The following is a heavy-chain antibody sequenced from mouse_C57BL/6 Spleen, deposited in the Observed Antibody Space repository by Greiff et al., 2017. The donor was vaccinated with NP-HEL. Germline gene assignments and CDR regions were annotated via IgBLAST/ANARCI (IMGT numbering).Heavy chain of an antibody. CDR3: ASYYDYEGYFDV. V-gene: IGHV3-1*01. CDR2: ISYSGST. J-gene: IGHJ1*03. CDR1: GYSITSGYD. D-gene: IGHD2-4*01. Sequence: DVKLQESGPGMVKPSQSLSLTCTVTGYSITSGYDWHWIRHFPGNKLEWMGYISYSGSTNYNPSLKSRISITHDTSKNHFFLKLNSVTTEDTATYYCASYYDYEGYFDVWGTGTTVTVSS.